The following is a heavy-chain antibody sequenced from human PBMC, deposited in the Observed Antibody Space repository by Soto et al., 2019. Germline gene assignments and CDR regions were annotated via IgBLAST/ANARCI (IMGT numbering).Heavy chain of an antibody. J-gene: IGHJ6*02. Sequence: GASLKISCKGSGYSFTSYWIGWVRQMPGKGLEWMGIIYPGDSDTRYSPSFQGQVTISADKSISTAYLQWSSLKASDTAMYYCARRNATGWDYYYYGMDVWGQGTTVTVSS. CDR3: ARRNATGWDYYYYGMDV. D-gene: IGHD2-15*01. CDR1: GYSFTSYW. CDR2: IYPGDSDT. V-gene: IGHV5-51*01.